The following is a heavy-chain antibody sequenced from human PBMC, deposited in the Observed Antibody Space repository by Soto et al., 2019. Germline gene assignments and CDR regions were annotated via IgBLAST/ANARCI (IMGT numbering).Heavy chain of an antibody. Sequence: PSETLSLTCAVYVGSFSAYYWSWIRHPPGKGLEWIGEINHSGSTNYNPSLKSRVTISVDTSKNQFSLKLNSVTAADTAVYYCVRGAPATYDLLTGYYKRRGDAFDIWDQGTVVTVSS. J-gene: IGHJ3*02. D-gene: IGHD3-9*01. V-gene: IGHV4-34*01. CDR1: VGSFSAYY. CDR3: VRGAPATYDLLTGYYKRRGDAFDI. CDR2: INHSGST.